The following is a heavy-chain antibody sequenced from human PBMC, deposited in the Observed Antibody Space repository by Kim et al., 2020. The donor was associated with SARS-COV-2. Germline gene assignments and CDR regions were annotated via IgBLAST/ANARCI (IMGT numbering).Heavy chain of an antibody. CDR1: GGSFSGYY. V-gene: IGHV4-34*01. D-gene: IGHD3-10*01. CDR2: INHSGST. Sequence: SETLSLTCAVYGGSFSGYYWSWIRQPPGKGLEWIGEINHSGSTNYNPSLKSRVTISVDTSKNQFSLKLSSVTAADTAVYYCAREVIHYGSGSYPSNWGQG. J-gene: IGHJ1*01. CDR3: AREVIHYGSGSYPSN.